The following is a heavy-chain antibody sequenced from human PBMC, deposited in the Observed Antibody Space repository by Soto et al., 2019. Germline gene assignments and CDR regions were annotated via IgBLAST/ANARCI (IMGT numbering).Heavy chain of an antibody. CDR2: IYYNGIT. Sequence: SETLSLTCTVSGGSINNYYWSWIRQAPGKGLEWIGYIYYNGITNYRPSLRSRVTMSVDTSKNHYYLRLTSVTAADAAVYYCGRSTSWFGPSFDHWVQGTLVTVSS. D-gene: IGHD3-10*01. V-gene: IGHV4-59*01. J-gene: IGHJ4*02. CDR1: GGSINNYY. CDR3: GRSTSWFGPSFDH.